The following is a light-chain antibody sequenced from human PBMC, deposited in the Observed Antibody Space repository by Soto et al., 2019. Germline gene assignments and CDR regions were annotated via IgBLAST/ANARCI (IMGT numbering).Light chain of an antibody. Sequence: DIQMTQFPSTLSASVGDRVTITCRASQTTNTWLAWYQQKPGTAPKLLIYDASILEGGVQSRFSASGSGTEFTLTISSLQPDDLATYYCQQYISYPYTFGQGTKVEIK. CDR1: QTTNTW. V-gene: IGKV1-5*01. J-gene: IGKJ2*01. CDR2: DAS. CDR3: QQYISYPYT.